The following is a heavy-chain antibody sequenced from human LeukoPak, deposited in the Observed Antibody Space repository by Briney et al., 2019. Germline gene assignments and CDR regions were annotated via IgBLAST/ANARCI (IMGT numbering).Heavy chain of an antibody. CDR1: GFTFSDYY. V-gene: IGHV3-11*04. Sequence: GGSLRLSCAASGFTFSDYYMSWIRQAPGKGLEWVSYISSSGSTIYYADSVKGRFTISRDNAKNSLYLQMNSLRAEDTAVYYCARDRDSSGYYSCPGYWGQGTLVTVSS. CDR3: ARDRDSSGYYSCPGY. CDR2: ISSSGSTI. D-gene: IGHD3-22*01. J-gene: IGHJ4*02.